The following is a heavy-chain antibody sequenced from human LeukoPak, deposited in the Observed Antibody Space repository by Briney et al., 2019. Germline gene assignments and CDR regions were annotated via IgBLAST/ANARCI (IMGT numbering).Heavy chain of an antibody. V-gene: IGHV4-4*08. D-gene: IGHD7-27*01. Sequence: PSETLSLTCTVSGGSISNYYWSWIRQPPGKGLEWIGRIYTSGSTNYNPSLKSRVTISVDTSKNQFSLKLSSVTAADTAVYYCARVGKYYYYMDVWGKGTTVTISS. J-gene: IGHJ6*03. CDR2: IYTSGST. CDR3: ARVGKYYYYMDV. CDR1: GGSISNYY.